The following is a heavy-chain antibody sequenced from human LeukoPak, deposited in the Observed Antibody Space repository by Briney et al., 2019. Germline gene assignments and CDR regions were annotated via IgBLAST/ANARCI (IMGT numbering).Heavy chain of an antibody. J-gene: IGHJ4*02. CDR2: ISSSSSYI. CDR3: ARNLYGSGSPNDY. D-gene: IGHD3-10*01. CDR1: GFTFSSHS. Sequence: GGTLRLSCAASGFTFSSHSMNWVRQAPGKGLEWVSSISSSSSYIYYADSVKGRFTISRDNAKNSLYLQMNSLRAEDTAVYYCARNLYGSGSPNDYWGQGTLVTVSS. V-gene: IGHV3-21*01.